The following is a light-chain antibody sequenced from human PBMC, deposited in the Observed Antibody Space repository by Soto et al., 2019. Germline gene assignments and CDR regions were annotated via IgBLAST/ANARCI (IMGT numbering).Light chain of an antibody. CDR2: DAS. Sequence: IEVTQSPSSLAASLGDSVTITCRASQTIGTYVNWYRQKSGAAPELLIYDASTLQSGVPSRFRGGASGTDFTLTLSSLQLDDFATYYCQQSYNTPLTFGQGTKVEIK. V-gene: IGKV1-39*01. CDR3: QQSYNTPLT. CDR1: QTIGTY. J-gene: IGKJ1*01.